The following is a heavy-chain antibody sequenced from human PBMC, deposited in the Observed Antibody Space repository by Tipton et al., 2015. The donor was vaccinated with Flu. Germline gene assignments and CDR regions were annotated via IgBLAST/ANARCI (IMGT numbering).Heavy chain of an antibody. V-gene: IGHV4-4*07. CDR2: NYSSGST. Sequence: TLSLTFTVSGGPISTYYWSWLRQPAGKGLEWVGRNYSSGSTNYNPSLKSRVTMSVDTSKNQFSLKLSSVTAADTAVYCCARAYGSSSFVYWGQGTLVTVSS. D-gene: IGHD6-6*01. CDR3: ARAYGSSSFVY. J-gene: IGHJ4*02. CDR1: GGPISTYY.